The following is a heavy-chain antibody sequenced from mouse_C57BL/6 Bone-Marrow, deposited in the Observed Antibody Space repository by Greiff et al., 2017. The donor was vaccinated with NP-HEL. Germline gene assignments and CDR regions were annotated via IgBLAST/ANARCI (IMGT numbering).Heavy chain of an antibody. CDR1: GYTFPSYW. Sequence: QVQLQQPGAELVMPGASVKLSCKASGYTFPSYWMHWVKQRPGPGLEWIGEIDPSDSYTNYNQKFKGKSTLTVDKSSSTAYMQLSSLTSEDSAVYYWARSSYYGSSPFWYFDVWGTGTTVTVS. V-gene: IGHV1-69*01. CDR3: ARSSYYGSSPFWYFDV. CDR2: IDPSDSYT. D-gene: IGHD1-1*01. J-gene: IGHJ1*03.